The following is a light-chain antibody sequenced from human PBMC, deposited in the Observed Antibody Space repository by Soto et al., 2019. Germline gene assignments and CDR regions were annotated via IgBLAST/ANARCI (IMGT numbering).Light chain of an antibody. V-gene: IGLV2-8*01. J-gene: IGLJ3*02. CDR1: SSDVGGYNY. CDR2: EVS. CDR3: SSYAGSIWV. Sequence: QSVLTQPPSASGSPGQSVTISCTGTSSDVGGYNYVSWYQQNPGKAPKLMIYEVSKRPSGVPDRSSGSKSGNTASLTVSGLQAEDEADYYCSSYAGSIWVFGGGTKLTVL.